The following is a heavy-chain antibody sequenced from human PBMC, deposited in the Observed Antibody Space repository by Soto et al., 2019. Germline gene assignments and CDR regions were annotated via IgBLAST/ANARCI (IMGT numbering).Heavy chain of an antibody. CDR2: IIPILGIA. CDR1: GGTFSSYT. D-gene: IGHD6-13*01. J-gene: IGHJ4*02. CDR3: ARVASSSWYYFDY. Sequence: QVQLVQSGAEVKKPGSSVKVSCKASGGTFSSYTISWVRQAPGQGLEWMGRIIPILGIANYAQKFQGRVPITADKSTSTAYMELSSLRSEDTAVYYCARVASSSWYYFDYWGQGTLVTVSS. V-gene: IGHV1-69*02.